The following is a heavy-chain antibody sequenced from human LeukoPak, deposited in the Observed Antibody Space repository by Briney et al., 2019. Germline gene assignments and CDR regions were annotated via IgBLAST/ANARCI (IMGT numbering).Heavy chain of an antibody. CDR2: ISSSSSYI. D-gene: IGHD1-7*01. Sequence: PGGSLRLSCAASGFTFSSYSMNWVRQAPGKGLEWVSSISSSSSYIYYADSVKGRFTISRDNAKNSLHLQMNSLRAEDTAVYYCASGGRTGTTFDYWGQGTLVTVSS. J-gene: IGHJ4*02. V-gene: IGHV3-21*01. CDR1: GFTFSSYS. CDR3: ASGGRTGTTFDY.